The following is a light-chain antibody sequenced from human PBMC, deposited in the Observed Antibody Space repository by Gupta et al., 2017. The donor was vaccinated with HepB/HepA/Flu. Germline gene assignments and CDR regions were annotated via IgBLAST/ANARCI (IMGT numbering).Light chain of an antibody. CDR1: QTLFYSSNNQNY. CDR3: QQYDNTPRT. Sequence: DIVMTQSPDSLAVSLGERATINCKSSQTLFYSSNNQNYLAWYQQRPGQPPKLLISWASTRESGVPDRFSGSGSGTDFSLTISSLQAEDVAVYYCQQYDNTPRTFGQGTKVEIK. V-gene: IGKV4-1*01. CDR2: WAS. J-gene: IGKJ1*01.